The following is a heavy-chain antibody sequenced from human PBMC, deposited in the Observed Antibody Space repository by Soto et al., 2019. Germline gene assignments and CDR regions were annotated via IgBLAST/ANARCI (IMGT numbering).Heavy chain of an antibody. Sequence: QVQLHQWGTGLLKPSETLSLTCSVSGEAFSGHFWTWIRQPPGKGLEWSGEIDYSGATHYNASVKSRVSMSVDTTKKQVSLEVASVTAADTAVYCCAGGGITPSMFFFDYWGQGTLVIVSS. V-gene: IGHV4-34*01. D-gene: IGHD3-10*02. J-gene: IGHJ4*02. CDR3: AGGGITPSMFFFDY. CDR1: GEAFSGHF. CDR2: IDYSGAT.